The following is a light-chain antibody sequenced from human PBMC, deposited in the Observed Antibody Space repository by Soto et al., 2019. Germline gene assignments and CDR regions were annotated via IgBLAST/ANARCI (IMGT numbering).Light chain of an antibody. CDR2: DAS. CDR3: QQYENLPT. J-gene: IGKJ5*01. V-gene: IGKV1-5*01. CDR1: QSISSW. Sequence: DIQMTQSPSTLSASVGDRVTITCRASQSISSWLAWYQQKPGKAPKLLIYDASSLESGVPSRFSGSGSGTEFTLTISSLQPEDIATYYCQQYENLPTFGQGTRLENK.